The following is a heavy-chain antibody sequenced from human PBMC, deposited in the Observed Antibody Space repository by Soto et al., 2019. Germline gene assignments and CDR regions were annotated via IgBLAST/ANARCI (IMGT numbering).Heavy chain of an antibody. CDR1: GDSFSKYT. V-gene: IGHV1-69*13. Sequence: SVKVSCKISGDSFSKYTVNWVRQAPRQGLEWLGGIIPRFGTTNYAPTLQDRVTITADESMNTVYMELSSLRSEDTALYYCARGRGLYNSGRSQLDSWGQGTLVTVSS. J-gene: IGHJ4*02. D-gene: IGHD1-1*01. CDR2: IIPRFGTT. CDR3: ARGRGLYNSGRSQLDS.